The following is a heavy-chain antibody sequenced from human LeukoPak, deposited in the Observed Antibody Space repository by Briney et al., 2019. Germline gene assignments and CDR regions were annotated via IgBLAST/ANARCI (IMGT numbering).Heavy chain of an antibody. CDR3: ARESLHRRFLEWLDCMDV. CDR2: INPSGGST. D-gene: IGHD3-3*01. CDR1: GYTFTSYY. Sequence: ASVKVSCKASGYTFTSYYMHWVRQAPGQGLEWMGIINPSGGSTSYARKFQGRVTMTRDTSTSTVYMELSSLRSEDTAVYYCARESLHRRFLEWLDCMDVWGQGTTVTVSS. J-gene: IGHJ6*02. V-gene: IGHV1-46*01.